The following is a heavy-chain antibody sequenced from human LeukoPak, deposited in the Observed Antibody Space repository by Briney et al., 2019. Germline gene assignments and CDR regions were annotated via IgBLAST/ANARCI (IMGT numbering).Heavy chain of an antibody. D-gene: IGHD3-9*01. J-gene: IGHJ5*02. CDR3: ARDLDWGAFDA. V-gene: IGHV3-23*01. CDR2: ISPSGSIL. CDR1: GFTFSSYG. Sequence: GGSLRLSCAASGFTFSSYGMHWVRQAPGKGLEWVSGISPSGSILYYADSVKGRFTISRDNSKNTVSLQMNSLRAEDTALYYCARDLDWGAFDAWGQGTLVTVPS.